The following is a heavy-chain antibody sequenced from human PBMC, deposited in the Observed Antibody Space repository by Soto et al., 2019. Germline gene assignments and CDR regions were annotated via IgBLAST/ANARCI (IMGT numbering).Heavy chain of an antibody. CDR2: IWYDGSNK. D-gene: IGHD2-2*01. J-gene: IGHJ6*02. Sequence: PGGSLRLSCAVSVFTFSSYGMQWVRQTPGKGLEWVAVIWYDGSNKYYADSVKGGFTISRYNSKSTLYLQMNSLRAEDTAVYYCAIDCGIVVVPATLTDLIDVWRQGTTVTVS. CDR3: AIDCGIVVVPATLTDLIDV. V-gene: IGHV3-33*01. CDR1: VFTFSSYG.